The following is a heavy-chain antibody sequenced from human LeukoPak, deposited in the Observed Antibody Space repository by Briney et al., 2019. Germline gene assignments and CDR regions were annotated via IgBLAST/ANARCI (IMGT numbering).Heavy chain of an antibody. CDR2: IYSGGST. Sequence: PGGSLRLSCAASGFTVSSNYMSWVRQAPGKGLECVSVIYSGGSTYYADSVKGRFTISRDNSKNTLYLQMNSLRAEDTAVYYWAREREGYYFDYWGQGTLVTVSS. CDR3: AREREGYYFDY. D-gene: IGHD1-26*01. CDR1: GFTVSSNY. V-gene: IGHV3-53*01. J-gene: IGHJ4*02.